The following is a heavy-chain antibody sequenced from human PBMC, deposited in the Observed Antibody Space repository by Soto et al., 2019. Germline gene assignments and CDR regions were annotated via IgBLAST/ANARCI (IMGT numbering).Heavy chain of an antibody. V-gene: IGHV4-39*01. Sequence: QLQLQESGPGLVKPSETLSLACTVSGGSISSSSYYWGWIRQPPGKGLEWIGSIYYSGSTYYNPSLKSRVTISVDTSKNQFSLKLSSVTAADTAVYYCASISNYYDSGSPRYYFDYWGQGTLVTVSS. J-gene: IGHJ4*02. CDR1: GGSISSSSYY. CDR3: ASISNYYDSGSPRYYFDY. D-gene: IGHD3-10*01. CDR2: IYYSGST.